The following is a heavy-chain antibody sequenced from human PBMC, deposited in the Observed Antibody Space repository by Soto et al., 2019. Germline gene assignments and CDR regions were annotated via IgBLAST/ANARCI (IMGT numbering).Heavy chain of an antibody. CDR2: IESDGRGT. CDR3: ARDSMRGRFDP. J-gene: IGHJ5*02. V-gene: IGHV3-74*01. CDR1: GFTFSTSW. D-gene: IGHD2-8*01. Sequence: EVQLVESGGGLVQPGGSLRLSCAASGFTFSTSWMHWVRQAPGKGLVWVSRIESDGRGTTYADSVKGRFTISRDNAKNQLYLQMNSLRAEDTAVYYCARDSMRGRFDPWGQGTLVTVSS.